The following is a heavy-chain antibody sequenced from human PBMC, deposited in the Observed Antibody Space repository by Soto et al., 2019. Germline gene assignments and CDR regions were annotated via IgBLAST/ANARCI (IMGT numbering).Heavy chain of an antibody. CDR3: AGGYYPPYYFDY. CDR1: GYTGYTFTTYY. J-gene: IGHJ4*02. Sequence: ASVKVSCKASGYTGYTFTTYYMHWVRQAPGQGLEWVGLINPSGGSTNYAQKFQGRVSMTRDTSTTTVYMELSSLRSEDTAVYYCAGGYYPPYYFDYWGQGTLVTVSS. V-gene: IGHV1-46*01. D-gene: IGHD3-10*01. CDR2: INPSGGST.